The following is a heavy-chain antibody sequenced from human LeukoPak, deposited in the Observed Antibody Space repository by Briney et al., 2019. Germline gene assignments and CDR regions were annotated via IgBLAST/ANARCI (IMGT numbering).Heavy chain of an antibody. V-gene: IGHV3-9*01. CDR3: AKGLRFLEWLFDDGFDI. CDR1: EFTFDDYA. J-gene: IGHJ3*02. D-gene: IGHD3-3*01. CDR2: ISWNSGNI. Sequence: QPGRSLRLSCAASEFTFDDYAMHWVRQAPGKGLEWVSGISWNSGNIGYADSVKGRFTISRDNAKNSLYLQMNSLRAGDTALYYCAKGLRFLEWLFDDGFDIWGQGTMVTVSS.